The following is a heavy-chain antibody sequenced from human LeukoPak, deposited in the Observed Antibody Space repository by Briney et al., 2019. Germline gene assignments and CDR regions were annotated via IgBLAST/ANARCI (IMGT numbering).Heavy chain of an antibody. D-gene: IGHD2-2*02. CDR1: GFTVSSNY. CDR2: IYDIGST. V-gene: IGHV3-53*01. J-gene: IGHJ3*02. Sequence: PGGSLRLSCAASGFTVSSNYMSWVRQAPGTGLEWVSIIYDIGSTYYADSVKGRFTISRDNSKNTLYLQMNSLRAEDTAVYYCAKDFLGYCSSTSCYTNAFDIWGQGTMVTVSS. CDR3: AKDFLGYCSSTSCYTNAFDI.